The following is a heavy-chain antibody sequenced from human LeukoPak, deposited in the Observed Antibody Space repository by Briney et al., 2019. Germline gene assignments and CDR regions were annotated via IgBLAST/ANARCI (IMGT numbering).Heavy chain of an antibody. CDR2: IIPIFGTA. D-gene: IGHD2-15*01. CDR1: GGTFSSYA. V-gene: IGHV1-69*13. J-gene: IGHJ6*04. CDR3: ALVVAANYGMDV. Sequence: ASVKVSCKASGGTFSSYAISWVRQAPGQGLEWMGGIIPIFGTANYAQKFQGRVTITADESTSTAYMELSSLRSEDTAVYYRALVVAANYGMDVWGKGTTVTVSS.